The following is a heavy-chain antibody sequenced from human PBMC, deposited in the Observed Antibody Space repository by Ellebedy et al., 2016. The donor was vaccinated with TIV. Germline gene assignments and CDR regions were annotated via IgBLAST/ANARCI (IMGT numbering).Heavy chain of an antibody. J-gene: IGHJ4*02. CDR1: GGSLSSDY. D-gene: IGHD6-19*01. CDR3: ARAFQYSSGWAFDY. V-gene: IGHV4-34*01. CDR2: INYSGST. Sequence: MPSETLSLTCAVHGGSLSSDYWRWIRQSPEKGLEWIGEINYSGSTSYNPSLKRRVSISVDTPKKQFSLKLSSVTAADTAVYYCARAFQYSSGWAFDYWGQGTLVTVSS.